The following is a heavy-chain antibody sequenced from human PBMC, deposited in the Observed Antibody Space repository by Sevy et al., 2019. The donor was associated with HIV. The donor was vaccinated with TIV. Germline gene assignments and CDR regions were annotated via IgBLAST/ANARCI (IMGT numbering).Heavy chain of an antibody. J-gene: IGHJ4*02. Sequence: ASVKVSCKVSGYTLTELSMHWVRQAPGKGLEWMGTFDPEEDETIYAQKFQGRVTMTEDTSTDTAYMELSSLRSEDTAVYYCATTKDYYDSSGYPFDYWGQGTLVTVSS. CDR3: ATTKDYYDSSGYPFDY. CDR2: FDPEEDET. CDR1: GYTLTELS. D-gene: IGHD3-22*01. V-gene: IGHV1-24*01.